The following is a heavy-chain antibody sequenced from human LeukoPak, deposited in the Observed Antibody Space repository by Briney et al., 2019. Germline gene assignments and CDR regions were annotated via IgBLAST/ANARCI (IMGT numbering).Heavy chain of an antibody. CDR3: ARGEAVAGTTAVDY. CDR1: GYIFINYA. CDR2: INGGNGYT. J-gene: IGHJ4*02. Sequence: GASVKVSCKASGYIFINYAIHWVRQAPGQRLEWMGWINGGNGYTKYSQNFQGRVTITRDTSASTAYMELSSLRSDDTAVYYCARGEAVAGTTAVDYWGQGTLVTVSS. D-gene: IGHD6-19*01. V-gene: IGHV1-3*01.